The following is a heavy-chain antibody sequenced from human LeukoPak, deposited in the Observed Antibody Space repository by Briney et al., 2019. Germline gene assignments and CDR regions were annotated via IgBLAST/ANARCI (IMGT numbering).Heavy chain of an antibody. CDR2: LPGSADTT. CDR1: GFTFSNYA. D-gene: IGHD6-19*01. V-gene: IGHV3-23*01. CDR3: AKGRRSSQCFVSLDAFDV. Sequence: GGSLRLSCAASGFTFSNYAMTWVRQAPGKGLEWVSTLPGSADTTYYADSVAGRFTIFRDNSQSTLSLHMSSLRPEDTALYFCAKGRRSSQCFVSLDAFDVWGRGTMVTVSS. J-gene: IGHJ3*01.